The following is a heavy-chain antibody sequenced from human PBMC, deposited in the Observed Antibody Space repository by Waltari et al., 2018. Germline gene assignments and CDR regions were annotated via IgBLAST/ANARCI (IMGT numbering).Heavy chain of an antibody. D-gene: IGHD3-16*01. CDR2: IIPILGIA. CDR3: ARGGSYGFSFDL. CDR1: GGTFSSYT. Sequence: QVQLVQSGAEVKKPGSSVKVSCKASGGTFSSYTISWVRQAPGQGLEWMGRIIPILGIANYAQKFQGRGTMTADKSTSTAYMELSSLRSEDTAVYYCARGGSYGFSFDLWGRGTLVTVSS. J-gene: IGHJ2*01. V-gene: IGHV1-69*02.